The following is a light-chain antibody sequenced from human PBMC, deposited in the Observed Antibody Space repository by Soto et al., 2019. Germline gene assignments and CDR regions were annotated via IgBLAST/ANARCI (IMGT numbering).Light chain of an antibody. V-gene: IGKV1-9*01. CDR2: AAS. J-gene: IGKJ4*01. CDR1: QGISSY. Sequence: DIQLTQSPSFLSASVGDRVTITCRASQGISSYLAWYQQKPGKAPKLLIYAASTLQSGVPSRFSGSGSGTEFTLTISSLQPEDFATYYCQQLNSYPLLTFGRGTKVDIK. CDR3: QQLNSYPLLT.